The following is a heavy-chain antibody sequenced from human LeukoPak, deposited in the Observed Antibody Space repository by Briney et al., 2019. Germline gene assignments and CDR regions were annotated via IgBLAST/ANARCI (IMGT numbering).Heavy chain of an antibody. CDR1: GFTVSSNY. D-gene: IGHD3-22*01. CDR3: AKNRDRGVPTYYYDSSGSSHFDL. J-gene: IGHJ2*01. CDR2: TYTGGST. V-gene: IGHV3-53*01. Sequence: GGSLRLSCAASGFTVSSNYMSWVRQAPGKGLEWVSVTYTGGSTNYADSVKGRFSISRDNSKNTLYLQMNSLRAEDTAVYYCAKNRDRGVPTYYYDSSGSSHFDLWGRGTLVTVSS.